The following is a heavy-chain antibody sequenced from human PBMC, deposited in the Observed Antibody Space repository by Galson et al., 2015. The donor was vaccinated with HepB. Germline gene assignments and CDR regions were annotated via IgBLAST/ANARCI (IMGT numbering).Heavy chain of an antibody. Sequence: SETLSLTCTVSGGSISHYYWSWIRQPPGKGLEWIGTIYYSGSTNYNPPLTSRVNISVDTSKTQFPLQFMSVTAADTAVYYCATGFGSGHYSPNSFSYAWYVWGRGTTVTVSS. V-gene: IGHV4-59*08. CDR3: ATGFGSGHYSPNSFSYAWYV. J-gene: IGHJ6*02. D-gene: IGHD3-10*01. CDR1: GGSISHYY. CDR2: IYYSGST.